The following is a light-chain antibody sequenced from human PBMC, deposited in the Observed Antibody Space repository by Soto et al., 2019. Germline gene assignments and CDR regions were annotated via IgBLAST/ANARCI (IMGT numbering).Light chain of an antibody. V-gene: IGLV2-8*01. CDR2: EVV. J-gene: IGLJ1*01. CDR1: KNDIGVYDF. CDR3: KSYAGSNTYV. Sequence: SALTQPPSASGSPGQSVTISCTGTKNDIGVYDFVSWYQHHPGKAPRLIIYEVVQRPSGVPDRFSGSKSGNTASLTVSGLQAADEADYFCKSYAGSNTYVFGSGTKGNVL.